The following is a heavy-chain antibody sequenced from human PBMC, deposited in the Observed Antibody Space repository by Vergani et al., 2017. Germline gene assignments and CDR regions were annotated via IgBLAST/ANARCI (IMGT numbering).Heavy chain of an antibody. V-gene: IGHV4-38-2*01. Sequence: QVQLQESGPGLVKPSETLFLTCAVSGYSISSGYYWGWIRQPPGKGLEWIGSIYHSGSTYYNPSLKSRVTISVDTSKNQFSLKLSSVTAADTAVYYCARLRYSSGWYFDYWGQGTLVTVSS. CDR1: GYSISSGYY. CDR3: ARLRYSSGWYFDY. D-gene: IGHD6-19*01. CDR2: IYHSGST. J-gene: IGHJ4*02.